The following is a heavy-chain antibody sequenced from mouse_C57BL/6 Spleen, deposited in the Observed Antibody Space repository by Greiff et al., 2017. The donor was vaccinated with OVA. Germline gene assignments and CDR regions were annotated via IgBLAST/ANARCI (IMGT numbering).Heavy chain of an antibody. CDR2: ILPGSGST. J-gene: IGHJ1*03. Sequence: VQLQQSGAELMKPGASVKLSCKATGYTFTGYWIEWVKQRPGHGLEWIGEILPGSGSTNYTEKFKGKATFTADTSSNTAYMQLSSLTTEDSAIYYCARRYYGSSYGYFDVWGTGTTVTVSS. CDR1: GYTFTGYW. CDR3: ARRYYGSSYGYFDV. V-gene: IGHV1-9*01. D-gene: IGHD1-1*01.